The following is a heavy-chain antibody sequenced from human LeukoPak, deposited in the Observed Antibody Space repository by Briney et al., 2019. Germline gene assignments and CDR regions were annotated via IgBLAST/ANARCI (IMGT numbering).Heavy chain of an antibody. CDR3: ARDHKSDYYDSSGYYVYALDI. D-gene: IGHD3-22*01. J-gene: IGHJ3*02. CDR2: IYYSGST. CDR1: GGSISSYY. V-gene: IGHV4-59*01. Sequence: SETLSLTCTVSGGSISSYYWSWVRQPPGKGLEWIGYIYYSGSTNYNPSLKSRVTISVDTSKNQFSLKLSSVTAADTAVYYCARDHKSDYYDSSGYYVYALDIWDQGTMVTVSS.